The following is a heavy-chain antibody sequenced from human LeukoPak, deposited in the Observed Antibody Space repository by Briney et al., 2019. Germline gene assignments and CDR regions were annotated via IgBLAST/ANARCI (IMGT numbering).Heavy chain of an antibody. J-gene: IGHJ4*02. CDR3: ARDRTPTTSYSSGWSEVDY. Sequence: SETLSLTCTISGGSISSYYWSWIRQPPGKGLEWIGYIYYSGSTNYNPSLKSRVTISVDTSKNQFSLKLSSVTAADTAVYYCARDRTPTTSYSSGWSEVDYWGQGTLVTVSS. CDR2: IYYSGST. D-gene: IGHD6-19*01. CDR1: GGSISSYY. V-gene: IGHV4-59*01.